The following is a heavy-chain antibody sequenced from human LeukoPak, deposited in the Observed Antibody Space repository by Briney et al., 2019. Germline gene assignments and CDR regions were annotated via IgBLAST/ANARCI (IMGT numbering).Heavy chain of an antibody. J-gene: IGHJ4*02. CDR2: IYTSGST. CDR3: ARGESTVTLDY. CDR1: GGSISSGSYY. V-gene: IGHV4-61*02. D-gene: IGHD4-17*01. Sequence: SQTLSLTCTVSGGSISSGSYYWSWIRQPAGKGLEWIGRIYTSGSTNYNPSLKSRVTISIDTSKNQFSLKLSSVTAADTAVYYCARGESTVTLDYWGQGTLVTVSS.